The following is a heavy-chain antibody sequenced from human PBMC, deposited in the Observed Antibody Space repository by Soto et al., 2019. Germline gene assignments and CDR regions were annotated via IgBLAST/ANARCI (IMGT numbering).Heavy chain of an antibody. CDR2: ISGSGGST. J-gene: IGHJ5*02. D-gene: IGHD4-17*01. V-gene: IGHV3-23*01. CDR3: AKDKTSYGDPNWFDP. Sequence: PGGSLRLSCAASGFTFSSYAMSWVRQAPGKGLEWVSAISGSGGSTYYADSVKGRFTISRDNSKNTLYLQMNSLRAEDTAVYYCAKDKTSYGDPNWFDPWGQGTLVTVSS. CDR1: GFTFSSYA.